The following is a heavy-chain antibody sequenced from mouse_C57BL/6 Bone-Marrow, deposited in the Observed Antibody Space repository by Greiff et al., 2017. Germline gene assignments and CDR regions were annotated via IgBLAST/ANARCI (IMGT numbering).Heavy chain of an antibody. J-gene: IGHJ2*01. V-gene: IGHV1-62-2*01. CDR3: ARHEEGTGTFDY. Sequence: QVQLKQSGAELVKPGASVTLSCKASGYTFTEYTIHWVKQRSGQGLEWLGWFYPGSGSIKYNEKFKDKATLTADKSSSTVYMELSRLTSEDSAVYFCARHEEGTGTFDYWGQGTTLTVSS. CDR2: FYPGSGSI. D-gene: IGHD4-1*01. CDR1: GYTFTEYT.